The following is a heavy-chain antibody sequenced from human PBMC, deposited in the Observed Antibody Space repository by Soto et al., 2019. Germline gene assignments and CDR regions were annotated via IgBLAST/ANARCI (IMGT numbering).Heavy chain of an antibody. D-gene: IGHD4-17*01. CDR3: ARLSAGHGDNHDY. J-gene: IGHJ4*02. V-gene: IGHV4-59*08. CDR2: IYHTGTT. Sequence: QVQLEESGPGLVKPSETLSLTCTVSGGSISRYYWSWIRQSPGKGLEWIGYIYHTGTTDYNPSLKSRVTISVDTSKKQFSLRLRSVTAADTPIYYCARLSAGHGDNHDYWGQGTLVTVSS. CDR1: GGSISRYY.